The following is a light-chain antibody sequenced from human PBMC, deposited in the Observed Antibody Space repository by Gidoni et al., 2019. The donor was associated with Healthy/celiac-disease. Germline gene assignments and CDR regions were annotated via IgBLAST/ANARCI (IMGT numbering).Light chain of an antibody. V-gene: IGKV3-15*01. J-gene: IGKJ1*01. Sequence: EIVITQSPATLSVSPGERATLSCRASQSVSINLDWDQQKPGQHPRHLRYGASTRATGITARFSGSGCGTEFTLNISSLQSEGFAVYCCQEYNNWPPWTFGQGTKVEIK. CDR2: GAS. CDR1: QSVSIN. CDR3: QEYNNWPPWT.